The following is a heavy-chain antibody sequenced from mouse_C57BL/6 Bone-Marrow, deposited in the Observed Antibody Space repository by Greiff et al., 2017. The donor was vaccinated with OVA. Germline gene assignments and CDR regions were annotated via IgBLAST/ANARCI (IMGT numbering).Heavy chain of an antibody. V-gene: IGHV3-6*01. J-gene: IGHJ3*01. CDR1: GYSITSGYY. D-gene: IGHD2-4*01. CDR2: ISYDGSN. Sequence: EVKLQESGPGLVKPSQSLSLTCSVTGYSITSGYYWNWIRQFPGNKLEWMGYISYDGSNNYNPSLKNRISITRDTSKNQFFLKLNSVTTEDTATYYCAIYDYGFAYWGQGTLVTVSA. CDR3: AIYDYGFAY.